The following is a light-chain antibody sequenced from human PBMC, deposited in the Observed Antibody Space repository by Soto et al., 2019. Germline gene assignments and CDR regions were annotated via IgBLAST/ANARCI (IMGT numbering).Light chain of an antibody. Sequence: EIVLTKSPATLSLSPGERATISCRASQSVSSYLAWYQQKPGQAPRLLMYDASNRATGIPARFSGSGSGTDFTLTISSLEPEDFAVYYCQQRSNWPVTFGQGTKVDIK. CDR1: QSVSSY. V-gene: IGKV3-11*01. CDR3: QQRSNWPVT. CDR2: DAS. J-gene: IGKJ1*01.